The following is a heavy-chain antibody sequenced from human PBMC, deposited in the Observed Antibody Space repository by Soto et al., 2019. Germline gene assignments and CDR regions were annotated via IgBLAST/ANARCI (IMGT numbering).Heavy chain of an antibody. V-gene: IGHV1-69*13. CDR2: IVPMNGSP. CDR1: GGMFYSSA. Sequence: GPSVKVSCKASGGMFYSSAINWVRQAPGQGLEWMGGIVPMNGSPKYAQEFLGRVTISADASATTAYMDLSGLKSEDTAVYYCARESAPRGFFDPWGQGTLVTVSS. CDR3: ARESAPRGFFDP. D-gene: IGHD3-10*01. J-gene: IGHJ5*02.